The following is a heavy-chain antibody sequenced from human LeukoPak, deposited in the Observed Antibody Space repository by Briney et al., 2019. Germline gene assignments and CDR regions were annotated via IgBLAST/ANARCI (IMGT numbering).Heavy chain of an antibody. Sequence: ASVKVSCKASGYTFTGYYMHWVRQAPGQGLEWMGWINPNSGGTNYAQKFQGRVTMTRDTSISTAYMELSRLRSDDTAVYYCAREHFNGDSFAFDYWGQGTLVTVSS. CDR2: INPNSGGT. V-gene: IGHV1-2*02. J-gene: IGHJ4*02. CDR3: AREHFNGDSFAFDY. CDR1: GYTFTGYY. D-gene: IGHD7-27*01.